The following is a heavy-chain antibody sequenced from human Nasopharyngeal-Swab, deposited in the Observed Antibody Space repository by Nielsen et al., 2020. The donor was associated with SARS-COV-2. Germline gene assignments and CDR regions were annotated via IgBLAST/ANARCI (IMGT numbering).Heavy chain of an antibody. V-gene: IGHV1-69*13. Sequence: SVKVSCKASGGTFNSYGISWVRQAPGQGLEWMGGIIPFFRTANYAQKFQGRVTFTADDSTSTAYMDLSSLRFQDTAVYYCARDQVPADINDAFDIWGQGTMVTVSS. CDR1: GGTFNSYG. CDR2: IIPFFRTA. J-gene: IGHJ3*02. CDR3: ARDQVPADINDAFDI. D-gene: IGHD2-2*01.